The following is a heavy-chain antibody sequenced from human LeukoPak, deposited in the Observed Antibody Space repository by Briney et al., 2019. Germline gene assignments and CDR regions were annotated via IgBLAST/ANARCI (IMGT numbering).Heavy chain of an antibody. V-gene: IGHV3-23*01. J-gene: IGHJ4*02. CDR3: ATDVDTAIEFDY. CDR1: GFTFSGYA. D-gene: IGHD5-18*01. CDR2: ISGSGGST. Sequence: GGSLRLSCAASGFTFSGYARSWVGQAPGKGLEWVSAISGSGGSTYYADSVKGRFTISRDNSKNTLYLQMNSLRAEDTAVYYCATDVDTAIEFDYWGQGTLVTVSS.